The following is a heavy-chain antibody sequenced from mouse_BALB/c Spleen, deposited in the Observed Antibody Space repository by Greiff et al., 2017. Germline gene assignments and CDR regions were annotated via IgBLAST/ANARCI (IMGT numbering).Heavy chain of an antibody. CDR2: ISSGSSTI. Sequence: EVMLVESGGGLVQPGGSRKLSCAASGFTFSSFGMHWVRQAPEKGLEWVAYISSGSSTIYYADTVKGRFTISRDNPQNTLFLQMTSLRSEDTAMYYCASSDGPLDYWGQGTTLPVSS. V-gene: IGHV5-17*02. J-gene: IGHJ2*01. D-gene: IGHD1-1*01. CDR3: ASSDGPLDY. CDR1: GFTFSSFG.